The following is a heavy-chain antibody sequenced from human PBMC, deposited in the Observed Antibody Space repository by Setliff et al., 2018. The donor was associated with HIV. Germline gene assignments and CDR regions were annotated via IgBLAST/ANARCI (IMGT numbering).Heavy chain of an antibody. V-gene: IGHV1-18*01. CDR1: GYTFTSYG. D-gene: IGHD2-15*01. CDR3: AGSSYCSGGSCFDY. CDR2: VSAYNGNT. J-gene: IGHJ4*02. Sequence: ASVKVSCKASGYTFTSYGISWVRQAPGQGLEWMGWVSAYNGNTNYAQKLQGRVTMTTDTSTSTAYMELRSLRSDDTAVYYCAGSSYCSGGSCFDYWGQGTLVTVSS.